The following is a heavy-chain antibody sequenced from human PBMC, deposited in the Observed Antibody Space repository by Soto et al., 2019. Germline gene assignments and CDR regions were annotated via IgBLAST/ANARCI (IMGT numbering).Heavy chain of an antibody. Sequence: QVHLVQSGAEVKKPGASVKVSCKASGYTFTSYGITWVRQAPGQGLEWMGWISAHNGNTAYAQKLQGRVIVTRDTSTSTAYMELRSVSSHDSPVYYRAPGRYADYWGQGALATVSS. J-gene: IGHJ4*02. CDR3: APGRYADY. CDR1: GYTFTSYG. V-gene: IGHV1-18*01. CDR2: ISAHNGNT. D-gene: IGHD3-16*01.